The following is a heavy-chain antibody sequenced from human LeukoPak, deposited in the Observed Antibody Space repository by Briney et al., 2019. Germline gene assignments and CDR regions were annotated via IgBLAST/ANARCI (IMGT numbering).Heavy chain of an antibody. CDR3: VKDLYSYSFDY. D-gene: IGHD2-8*01. CDR2: ISSYGGST. V-gene: IGHV3-64D*09. J-gene: IGHJ4*02. CDR1: GFTFRNYG. Sequence: GGSLRLSCSASGFTFRNYGMHWVRQAPGEGLEYVSTISSYGGSTYYADLVKGIFTISRDNSKNTLYLQMSSLRAEDTAVYYCVKDLYSYSFDYWGQGTLVTVSS.